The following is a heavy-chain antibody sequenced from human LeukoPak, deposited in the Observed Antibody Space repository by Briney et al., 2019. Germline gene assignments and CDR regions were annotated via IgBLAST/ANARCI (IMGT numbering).Heavy chain of an antibody. J-gene: IGHJ4*02. V-gene: IGHV1-69*04. CDR2: IIPILGIA. Sequence: GASVKVSCKASGGTFSSYAISWVRQAPGQGLEWMGRIIPILGIANYAQKLQGRVTMTTDTSTSTAYMELRSLRSDDTAVYYCARGRLAAAGTLGDYWGQGTLVTVSS. D-gene: IGHD6-13*01. CDR1: GGTFSSYA. CDR3: ARGRLAAAGTLGDY.